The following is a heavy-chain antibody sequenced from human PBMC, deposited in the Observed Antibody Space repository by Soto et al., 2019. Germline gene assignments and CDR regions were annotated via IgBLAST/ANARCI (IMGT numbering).Heavy chain of an antibody. D-gene: IGHD3-22*01. CDR3: AEQYDSSGYYDY. CDR2: ISYDGSNK. CDR1: GFTFSSYA. Sequence: QVQLVESGGGVVQPGRSLRLSCAASGFTFSSYAMHWVRQATGKGLEWVAVISYDGSNKYYADSVKGRFTISRDNSKNTLYRQMNSLRAEDTAVYYCAEQYDSSGYYDYWGQGTLVTVSS. V-gene: IGHV3-30-3*01. J-gene: IGHJ4*02.